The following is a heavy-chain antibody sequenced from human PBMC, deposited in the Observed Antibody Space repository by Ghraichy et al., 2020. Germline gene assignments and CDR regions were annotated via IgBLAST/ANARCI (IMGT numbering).Heavy chain of an antibody. CDR1: GYSFTSYW. CDR3: ARIIAVAGTVDVFDI. J-gene: IGHJ3*02. V-gene: IGHV5-51*01. CDR2: IYPDDSDT. D-gene: IGHD6-19*01. Sequence: GESLNISCKGSGYSFTSYWIGWVRQMPGKGLQWMGIIYPDDSDTRYSPSFQGQVTISADKSISTAYLQWSSLKASDTAMYYCARIIAVAGTVDVFDIWGQGTMVTVSS.